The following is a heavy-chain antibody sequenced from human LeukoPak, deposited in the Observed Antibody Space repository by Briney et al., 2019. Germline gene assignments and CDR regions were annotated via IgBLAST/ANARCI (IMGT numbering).Heavy chain of an antibody. D-gene: IGHD2-21*01. CDR1: GYTFTSYG. Sequence: AASVKVSCKASGYTFTSYGISWVRQAPGQGLEWMGWISAYNGNTNYAQKFQGRVTMTRDTSTGTVYMELSSLRSEDTAVYYCARGYWGRWGQGTLVTVSS. CDR3: ARGYWGR. V-gene: IGHV1-18*01. J-gene: IGHJ4*02. CDR2: ISAYNGNT.